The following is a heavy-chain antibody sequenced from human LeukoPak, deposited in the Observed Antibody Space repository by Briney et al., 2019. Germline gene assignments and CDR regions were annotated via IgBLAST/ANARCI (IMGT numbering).Heavy chain of an antibody. CDR1: GFTFSSYA. J-gene: IGHJ4*02. Sequence: PGGSLRLSCAASGFTFSSYAMSWVRQAPGKGLEWVSTISGSGDNTYYADSVWGRFTTSRDNSKNTLYLQMNSLRAEDTAIYYCAKVSWANYFDYWGQGTLVTVSS. D-gene: IGHD6-13*01. CDR2: ISGSGDNT. V-gene: IGHV3-23*01. CDR3: AKVSWANYFDY.